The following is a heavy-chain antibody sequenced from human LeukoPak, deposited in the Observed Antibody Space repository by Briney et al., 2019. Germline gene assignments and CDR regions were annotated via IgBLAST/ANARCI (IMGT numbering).Heavy chain of an antibody. CDR2: ISGSGSST. CDR1: GFTFSSYA. CDR3: AKTRGISISGVVPLCDY. V-gene: IGHV3-23*01. D-gene: IGHD3-3*01. Sequence: GGSLRLSCAASGFTFSSYAMSWVRQAPGKGLEWVSPISGSGSSTYYADSVKGRFTISRDNSKNTLYLQMNSLRAEDTAVYYRAKTRGISISGVVPLCDYWGQGTLVTVSS. J-gene: IGHJ4*02.